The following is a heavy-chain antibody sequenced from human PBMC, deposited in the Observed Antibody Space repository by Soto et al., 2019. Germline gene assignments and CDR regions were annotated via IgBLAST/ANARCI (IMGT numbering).Heavy chain of an antibody. V-gene: IGHV4-4*07. CDR3: ARSYSSSWDNWFDP. CDR1: GGSISSYY. Sequence: SETLSLTCTDSGGSISSYYWSWIRQPAGKGLEWIGRIYTSGSTNYTPSLKSRVTMSVDTSKNQFSLKLSSVTAADTAVYYCARSYSSSWDNWFDPWGQGTLVTVSS. J-gene: IGHJ5*02. CDR2: IYTSGST. D-gene: IGHD6-13*01.